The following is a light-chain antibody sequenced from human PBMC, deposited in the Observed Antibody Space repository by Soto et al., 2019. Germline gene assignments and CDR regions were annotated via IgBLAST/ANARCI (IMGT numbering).Light chain of an antibody. CDR3: HQYANYPQT. V-gene: IGKV3-20*01. CDR2: DVS. CDR1: QSVPKNY. J-gene: IGKJ1*01. Sequence: EIVLTQSPGTLSLSPGERATLSCRASQSVPKNYLAWYQQDPGQPPRLLVYDVSLRDTGIPDRFSGGGSGTDFTLTISRLEPEDFAVYYCHQYANYPQTFGQGTKIEIK.